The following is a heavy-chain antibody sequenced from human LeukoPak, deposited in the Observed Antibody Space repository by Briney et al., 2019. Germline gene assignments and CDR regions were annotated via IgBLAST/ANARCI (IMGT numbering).Heavy chain of an antibody. V-gene: IGHV3-23*01. J-gene: IGHJ4*02. CDR2: ISGSGGST. D-gene: IGHD2-2*01. CDR1: GFTFSSYA. Sequence: PGGSLRLSCAASGFTFSSYAMSWVRQAPGKGLEWVSAISGSGGSTYYADSVKGRFTISRDNSKNTLYLQMNSLRAEDTAVYYCAKGVGGLVPADLFDYWGQGTLVTVPS. CDR3: AKGVGGLVPADLFDY.